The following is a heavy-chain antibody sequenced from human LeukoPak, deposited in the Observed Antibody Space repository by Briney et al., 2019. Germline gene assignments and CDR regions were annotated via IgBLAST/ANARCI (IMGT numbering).Heavy chain of an antibody. J-gene: IGHJ4*02. CDR2: IYTSGST. D-gene: IGHD3-16*02. CDR3: ARDPGVITFGGVIV. V-gene: IGHV4-61*02. Sequence: SETLSLTCTVSGGSINSGSYYWSWIRQPAGKGLEWIGRIYTSGSTNYNPSLKSRVTISVGTSRNQFSLKLSYVTAADTAVYCCARDPGVITFGGVIVWGQGTLVTVSS. CDR1: GGSINSGSYY.